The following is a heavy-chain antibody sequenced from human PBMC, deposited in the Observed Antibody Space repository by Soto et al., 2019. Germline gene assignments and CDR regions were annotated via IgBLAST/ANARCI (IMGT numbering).Heavy chain of an antibody. CDR1: GYTFTSYG. V-gene: IGHV1-18*01. Sequence: ASVKVSCTTSGYTFTSYGITWVRQAPGQGLEWMGWITTDKGKTTYAQKFQGRVTMTTDISTSTAYMELRSLRSDDTAVYYCATRSSAFDYWGQGTLVTVSS. CDR3: ATRSSAFDY. CDR2: ITTDKGKT. J-gene: IGHJ4*02.